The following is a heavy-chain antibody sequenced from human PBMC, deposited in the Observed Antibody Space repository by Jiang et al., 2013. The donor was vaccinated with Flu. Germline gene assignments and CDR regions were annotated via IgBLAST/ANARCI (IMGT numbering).Heavy chain of an antibody. CDR1: GYSFTSHW. CDR2: VDPSDSHT. Sequence: GAEVKKPGESLTISCKGSGYSFTSHWIGWVRQTPGKGLEWMATVDPSDSHTRYSPSFQGHVTVSIDKSISTAYLQWLSLKASDSAMYYCARRGYYDISGHWFGNWGQGTLVIVSS. D-gene: IGHD3-22*01. CDR3: ARRGYYDISGHWFGN. V-gene: IGHV5-10-1*01. J-gene: IGHJ4*02.